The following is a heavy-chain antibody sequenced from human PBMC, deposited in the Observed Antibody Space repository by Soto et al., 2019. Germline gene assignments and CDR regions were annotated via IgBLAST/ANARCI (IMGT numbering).Heavy chain of an antibody. D-gene: IGHD2-2*01. CDR3: AKDRIPQPWLDGLDV. V-gene: IGHV3-9*01. CDR1: GFTFDDYA. J-gene: IGHJ6*02. Sequence: EVQLVESGGGLVQPGRSLRLSCAASGFTFDDYAMHWVRQVPGKGLEWVSGISWNSGSLGYADSVKGRFTISRDNAKNSLYLDMYSLRAEDTALYYCAKDRIPQPWLDGLDVWGQGTTVTVSS. CDR2: ISWNSGSL.